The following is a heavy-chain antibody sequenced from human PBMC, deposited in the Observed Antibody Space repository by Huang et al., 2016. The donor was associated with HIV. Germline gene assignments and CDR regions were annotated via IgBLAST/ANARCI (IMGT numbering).Heavy chain of an antibody. CDR1: GVTLSNSD. J-gene: IGHJ4*02. D-gene: IGHD5-18*01. CDR2: IFGRGGTT. CDR3: AKGYPLNYFDY. V-gene: IGHV3-23*01. Sequence: EVQLLESGGGLVQPGGSLRLSCAASGVTLSNSDIDRSWVRQAPGKGLEWVSSIFGRGGTTYYADSVKGRFTISRDTSKNTLFLQMNSLRAEDTAVYYCAKGYPLNYFDYWGQGTLVTVSS.